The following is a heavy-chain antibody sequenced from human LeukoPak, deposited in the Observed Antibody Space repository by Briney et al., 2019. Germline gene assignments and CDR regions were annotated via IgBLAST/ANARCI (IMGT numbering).Heavy chain of an antibody. Sequence: SATLSLTCTVSGDSIRSSYWSWIRQPAGKGLEWIGRIYTSESTNYNPSLKSRVTMSVDTSRNQFSLKLSSVTAADTAVYFCARVVSRSSSSYFDNWGQGTLVTVSA. CDR2: IYTSEST. CDR3: ARVVSRSSSSYFDN. D-gene: IGHD6-6*01. V-gene: IGHV4-4*07. J-gene: IGHJ4*02. CDR1: GDSIRSSY.